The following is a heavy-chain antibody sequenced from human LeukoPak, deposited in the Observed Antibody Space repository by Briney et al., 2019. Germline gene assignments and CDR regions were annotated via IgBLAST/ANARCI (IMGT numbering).Heavy chain of an antibody. D-gene: IGHD6-19*01. J-gene: IGHJ4*02. CDR2: IYYSGST. Sequence: PSETLSLTCTVSGGPISSYYWSWIRQPPGKGLEWIGYIYYSGSTNYNPSLKSRVTISVDTSKNQFSLKLSSVTAADTAVYYCARFQYSSGWYYIDYFDYWGQGTLVTVSS. CDR1: GGPISSYY. CDR3: ARFQYSSGWYYIDYFDY. V-gene: IGHV4-59*01.